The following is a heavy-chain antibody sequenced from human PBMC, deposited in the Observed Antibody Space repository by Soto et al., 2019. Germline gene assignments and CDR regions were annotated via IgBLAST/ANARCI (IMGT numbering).Heavy chain of an antibody. D-gene: IGHD6-6*01. CDR1: GGFFSSYP. Sequence: SVKGSCNASGGFFSSYPSSWVRQVPGQGLEWMGGIIPVFQTAYYTQRFQGRVTITADESTNTAYMGLSSLRSEDTAVYYCARMYSRSFYYYYYGMDVWGQGTTVTVSS. J-gene: IGHJ6*02. CDR3: ARMYSRSFYYYYYGMDV. V-gene: IGHV1-69*01. CDR2: IIPVFQTA.